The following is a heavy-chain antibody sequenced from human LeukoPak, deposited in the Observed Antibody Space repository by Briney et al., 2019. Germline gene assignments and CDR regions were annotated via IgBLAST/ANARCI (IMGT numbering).Heavy chain of an antibody. CDR2: IQFDGNGE. V-gene: IGHV3-30*02. D-gene: IGHD1-26*01. CDR3: AKGLGYYSDY. J-gene: IGHJ4*02. CDR1: GFTFSSYG. Sequence: GGSLRLSCAASGFTFSSYGMHWVRQAPGTGLGWVAFIQFDGNGEYYADSVKGRFTISRDNSKNTLFLQMHSLRPEDTALYYCAKGLGYYSDYWGQGTLVTVSS.